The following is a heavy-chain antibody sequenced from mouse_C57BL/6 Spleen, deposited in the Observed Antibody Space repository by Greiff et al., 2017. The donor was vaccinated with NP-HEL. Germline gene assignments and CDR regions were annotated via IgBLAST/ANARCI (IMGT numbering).Heavy chain of an antibody. CDR2: IDPSDSYT. Sequence: VQLQQPGAELVMPGASVKLSCKASGYTFTSYWMHWVKQRPGQGLEWIGEIDPSDSYTNYNQKFKGKSTLTVDKSSSTAYMQLSSLTSEDSAVYYCARSYYGRYFDYWGQGTTLTVSS. J-gene: IGHJ2*01. CDR1: GYTFTSYW. V-gene: IGHV1-69*01. CDR3: ARSYYGRYFDY. D-gene: IGHD2-10*01.